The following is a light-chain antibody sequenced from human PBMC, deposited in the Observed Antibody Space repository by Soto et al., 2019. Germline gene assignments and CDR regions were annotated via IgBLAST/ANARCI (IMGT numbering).Light chain of an antibody. CDR2: EDN. Sequence: NFMLTQPHSVSESPGKTVTICCTRSSGIIASNYVQWYQQRPGSAPTPVIYEDNERPSGVPDRFSGSIDSSSNSASLTISGLKTDDEADYYCQSYHSGNVVFGGGTKVTVL. CDR1: SGIIASNY. CDR3: QSYHSGNVV. V-gene: IGLV6-57*04. J-gene: IGLJ2*01.